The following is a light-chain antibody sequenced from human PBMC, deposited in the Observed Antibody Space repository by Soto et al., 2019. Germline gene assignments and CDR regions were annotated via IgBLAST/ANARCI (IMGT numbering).Light chain of an antibody. CDR3: QQYHNWPPQYT. J-gene: IGKJ2*01. CDR2: GAS. V-gene: IGKV3-15*01. Sequence: EIVMTQSPATLSVSPGDRATVSCRASQTINSNLAWYQQKPGQDPRLLIHGASTRATGVPARFSGSGSGTEFTLTISSLQSEDFAVYYCQQYHNWPPQYTFGQGTKLQI. CDR1: QTINSN.